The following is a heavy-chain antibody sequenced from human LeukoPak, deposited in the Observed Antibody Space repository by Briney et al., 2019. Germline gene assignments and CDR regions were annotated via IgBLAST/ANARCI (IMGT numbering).Heavy chain of an antibody. CDR3: AVLEGLS. J-gene: IGHJ4*02. CDR1: GFIFRNYW. CDR2: INQDGTEK. V-gene: IGHV3-7*03. D-gene: IGHD5-24*01. Sequence: GGSLRLSCVASGFIFRNYWMSWVRQAPGKGLDWVANINQDGTEKYYAHSVRGRFTISRDNAENSVHLQMNNLRAEDTALYYCAVLEGLSWGQGTLVTVSS.